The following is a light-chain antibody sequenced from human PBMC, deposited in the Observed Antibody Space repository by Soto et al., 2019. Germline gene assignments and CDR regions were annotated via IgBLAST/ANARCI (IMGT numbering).Light chain of an antibody. CDR3: QQYGGSPYT. V-gene: IGKV3-20*01. CDR2: GVS. J-gene: IGKJ2*01. CDR1: QTINSG. Sequence: EIVLTQSPGTLSLSPGERATLSCRASQTINSGLAWYQHKRGQAPRLLIYGVSVRAIGIPDRFGGSGSGTDFTLTISRLEPEDFALYFCQQYGGSPYTFGQGTKVEIK.